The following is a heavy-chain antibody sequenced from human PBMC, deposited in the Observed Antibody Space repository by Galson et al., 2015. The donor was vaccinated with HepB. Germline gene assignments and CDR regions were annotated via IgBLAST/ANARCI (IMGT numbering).Heavy chain of an antibody. J-gene: IGHJ4*02. CDR3: ARDKQVGATYLDY. D-gene: IGHD1-26*01. V-gene: IGHV3-7*01. Sequence: SLRLSCVASGFTFSSYEMSWVRQAPGKGLEWVANIKQDGSEQDYVDSVKGRFTISRDNAKNSLYLEMNSLRAEDTAVYYCARDKQVGATYLDYWGQGTLVTVSS. CDR1: GFTFSSYE. CDR2: IKQDGSEQ.